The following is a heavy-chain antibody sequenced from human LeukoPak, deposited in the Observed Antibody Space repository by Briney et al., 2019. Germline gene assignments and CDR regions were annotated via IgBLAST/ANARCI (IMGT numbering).Heavy chain of an antibody. CDR2: IYPGDSDT. J-gene: IGHJ4*02. V-gene: IGHV5-51*01. CDR3: ARGNHCGSTSCALDY. D-gene: IGHD2-2*01. Sequence: GESLQISFEGSGYRFSSYWIGWVRPMPGKGREWRGIIYPGDSDTRYSPSFQGQVTISADKSIATAYLQWSSLKASDTAMYYCARGNHCGSTSCALDYWGQGTLVTVSS. CDR1: GYRFSSYW.